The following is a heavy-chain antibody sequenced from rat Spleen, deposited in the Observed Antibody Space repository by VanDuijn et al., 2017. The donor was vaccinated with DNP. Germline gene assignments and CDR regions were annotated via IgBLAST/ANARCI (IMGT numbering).Heavy chain of an antibody. Sequence: EVQLVESGGGLVQPGRSMKLSCAASGFTFSNYYMAWVRQAPKKGLEWVATISTSGSRTYYLDSVKGRFTISRDDAKSSPYLQMNSLKPEDTATYYCARHGRRVFDYWGQGVMVTVSS. CDR2: ISTSGSRT. CDR3: ARHGRRVFDY. D-gene: IGHD1-11*01. CDR1: GFTFSNYY. J-gene: IGHJ2*01. V-gene: IGHV5-25*01.